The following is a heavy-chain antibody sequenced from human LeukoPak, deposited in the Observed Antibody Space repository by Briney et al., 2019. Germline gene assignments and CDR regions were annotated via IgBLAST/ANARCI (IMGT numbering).Heavy chain of an antibody. J-gene: IGHJ4*02. CDR1: GGTFSSYA. Sequence: SVKVSCKASGGTFSSYAISWVRQAPGQGLEWMGGIILIFGTANYAQRFQGRVTITADESTSTAYMELSSLRSEDTAVYYCARPAYCSGGSRYGRLDYWGQGTLVTVSS. CDR2: IILIFGTA. D-gene: IGHD2-15*01. CDR3: ARPAYCSGGSRYGRLDY. V-gene: IGHV1-69*13.